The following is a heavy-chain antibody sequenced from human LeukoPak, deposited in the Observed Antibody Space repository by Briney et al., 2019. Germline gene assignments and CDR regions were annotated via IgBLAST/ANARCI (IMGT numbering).Heavy chain of an antibody. CDR3: AREDPQTTVPEGLDV. V-gene: IGHV4-59*01. CDR2: IYFSGTT. D-gene: IGHD4-17*01. CDR1: GGSISNYY. J-gene: IGHJ6*02. Sequence: SETLSLTCTVSGGSISNYYWSLLRQPPGKGLEWIGYIYFSGTTNINPSLKSRVTISVDMSKNQFSLKLSSVTAADTAVYYCAREDPQTTVPEGLDVWGQGTTVTVSS.